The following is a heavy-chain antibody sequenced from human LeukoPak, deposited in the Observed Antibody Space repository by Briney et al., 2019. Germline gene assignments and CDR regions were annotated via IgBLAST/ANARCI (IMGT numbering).Heavy chain of an antibody. CDR2: TSSSGTTK. CDR1: GFTFSTYE. CDR3: AREGTSNGFDI. V-gene: IGHV3-48*03. J-gene: IGHJ3*02. D-gene: IGHD1-1*01. Sequence: GGSLRLSCAASGFTFSTYEMNWVRQAPAKGLEWVSWTSSSGTTKYYADSVEGRFTISRDNAKNSLYLQMNSLRAEDTAVYYCAREGTSNGFDIWGRGIMVTVSS.